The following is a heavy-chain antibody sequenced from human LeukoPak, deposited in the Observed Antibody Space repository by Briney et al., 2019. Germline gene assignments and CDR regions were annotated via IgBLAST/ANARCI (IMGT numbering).Heavy chain of an antibody. CDR1: GYTFTGYY. Sequence: GASVKVSCKASGYTFTGYYMHWVRQAPGQGLEWMGWINPNSGGTNYAQKFQGRVTMTRDTSISTAYMELSRLRSDDTAVYYCAREELGYCSGGSCYLSAFDIWGQGTRVTVSS. D-gene: IGHD2-15*01. V-gene: IGHV1-2*02. CDR3: AREELGYCSGGSCYLSAFDI. CDR2: INPNSGGT. J-gene: IGHJ3*02.